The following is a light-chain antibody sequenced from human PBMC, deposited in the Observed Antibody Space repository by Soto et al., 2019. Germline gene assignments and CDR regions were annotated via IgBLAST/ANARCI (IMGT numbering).Light chain of an antibody. Sequence: QSALTQPASLSGSPGQSITISCTGTSSDVGGYKYVSWYQQHPGKAPKLMIYDVSYRPSGVPNRFSGAKSGNMASLTISGLQVEDEADYYCSSYATTNTPWVFGGGTKLTVL. CDR1: SSDVGGYKY. CDR2: DVS. V-gene: IGLV2-14*03. CDR3: SSYATTNTPWV. J-gene: IGLJ3*02.